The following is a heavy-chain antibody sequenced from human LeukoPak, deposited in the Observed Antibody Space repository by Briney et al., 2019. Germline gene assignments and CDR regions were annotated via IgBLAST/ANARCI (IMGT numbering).Heavy chain of an antibody. Sequence: PGGSLRLSCAASGLTFNSYWMHWVRQVAGKGLEWVSRINGDGSDPSYADFVKGRFTISRDNAKSTLYLEMKNLRAEDTAVYYCARDGTFTGSNNYYYIDVWGKGTTVTVSS. J-gene: IGHJ6*03. CDR2: INGDGSDP. D-gene: IGHD1-14*01. V-gene: IGHV3-74*01. CDR3: ARDGTFTGSNNYYYIDV. CDR1: GLTFNSYW.